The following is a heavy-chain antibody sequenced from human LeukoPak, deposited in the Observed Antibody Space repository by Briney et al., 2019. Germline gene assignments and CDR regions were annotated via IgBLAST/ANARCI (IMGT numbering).Heavy chain of an antibody. V-gene: IGHV1-8*01. Sequence: ATVTVSCKASGYTFTSYDINWGRQATAQGLEGRGWMNSNSGNTGYKQKFQGRVTMTGNTSISTAYMELSSLRSEDTAVYYCARASGEWPVRIWVNWFDPWGQGTLVTVSS. CDR2: MNSNSGNT. J-gene: IGHJ5*02. CDR1: GYTFTSYD. CDR3: ARASGEWPVRIWVNWFDP. D-gene: IGHD6-19*01.